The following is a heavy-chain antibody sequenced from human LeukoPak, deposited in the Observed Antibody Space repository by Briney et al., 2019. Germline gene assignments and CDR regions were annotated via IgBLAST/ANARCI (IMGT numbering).Heavy chain of an antibody. CDR3: ARDLHRVVVRGVPHYYYYMDV. CDR2: ISTYNGNT. J-gene: IGHJ6*03. Sequence: GASVKVSCKASGYTFTSYGISWVRQAPGQGLECMGWISTYNGNTNYAQKLQGRVTMTTDTSTSTAYMELRSLRSDDTAVYYCARDLHRVVVRGVPHYYYYMDVWGKGTTVTISS. CDR1: GYTFTSYG. D-gene: IGHD3-10*01. V-gene: IGHV1-18*01.